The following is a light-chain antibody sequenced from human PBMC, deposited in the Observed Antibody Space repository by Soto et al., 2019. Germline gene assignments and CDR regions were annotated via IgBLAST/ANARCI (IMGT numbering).Light chain of an antibody. V-gene: IGKV1-13*02. CDR3: QQFNRYPFT. Sequence: AIQLTQSPSSLSASVGDRVTITCRASPGIAVALSWYQHKPGRAPKLLIHDASSLNAGVPSRFSGSGSHTDFTLTISSLQAEDSATYYCQQFNRYPFTSGPGTKVDVK. CDR1: PGIAVA. CDR2: DAS. J-gene: IGKJ3*01.